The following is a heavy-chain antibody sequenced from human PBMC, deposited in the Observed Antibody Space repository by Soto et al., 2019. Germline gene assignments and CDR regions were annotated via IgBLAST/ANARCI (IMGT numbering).Heavy chain of an antibody. CDR1: GGSITSNNW. D-gene: IGHD6-13*01. CDR2: IYYSGNT. V-gene: IGHV4-4*02. CDR3: ARGFGHTSSWYFDL. J-gene: IGHJ4*02. Sequence: QVQLQASGPGLVKPSGTLSLTCAVSGGSITSNNWWSWVRQPPGKGLEWIGEIYYSGNTNYNPSLMGRVSMSVDKSQNQFSLWLTSVTAADTAVYYCARGFGHTSSWYFDLWGQGILLTFSS.